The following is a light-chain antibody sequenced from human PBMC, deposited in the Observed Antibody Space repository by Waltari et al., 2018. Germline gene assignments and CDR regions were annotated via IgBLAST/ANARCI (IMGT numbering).Light chain of an antibody. CDR3: GTWDSSLSGAV. J-gene: IGLJ7*01. CDR1: SSNIGTNS. Sequence: QSVLPQPPSVSAAPGQSVTISCPGGSSNIGTNSVSWYRTFPGTAPKPLIYENSERPSGIPGRFSGSKSGTSATLDITGLQAGDEADYYCGTWDSSLSGAVFGGGTHLTVL. CDR2: ENS. V-gene: IGLV1-51*02.